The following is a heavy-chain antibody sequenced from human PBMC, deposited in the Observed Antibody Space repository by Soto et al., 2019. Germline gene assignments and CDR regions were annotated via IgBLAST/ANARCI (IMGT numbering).Heavy chain of an antibody. CDR2: MNPNSGNT. V-gene: IGHV1-8*01. D-gene: IGHD6-13*01. CDR1: GYTFTSYD. Sequence: QVQLVQSGAEVKKPGASVKVSCKASGYTFTSYDINWVRQATGQGLEWMGWMNPNSGNTGYAQKFQGRATMTRNTSISTAYMELSSLRSEDTAVYYCARIKYSSSWRQFDYWGQGTLVTVSS. J-gene: IGHJ4*02. CDR3: ARIKYSSSWRQFDY.